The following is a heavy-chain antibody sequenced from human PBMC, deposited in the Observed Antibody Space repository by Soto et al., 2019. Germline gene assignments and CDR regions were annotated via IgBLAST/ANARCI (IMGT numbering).Heavy chain of an antibody. D-gene: IGHD3-9*01. J-gene: IGHJ4*02. CDR1: GFTFSSYA. Sequence: PGGSLRLSCAASGFTFSSYAMSWVRQAPGKGLEWVSAISGSGGSTYYADSVKGRFTISRDNSNNTLYLQMNSLGSEDTAVYYCAKSPPRARVVTGASFDYWGQGTLVTVSS. V-gene: IGHV3-23*01. CDR3: AKSPPRARVVTGASFDY. CDR2: ISGSGGST.